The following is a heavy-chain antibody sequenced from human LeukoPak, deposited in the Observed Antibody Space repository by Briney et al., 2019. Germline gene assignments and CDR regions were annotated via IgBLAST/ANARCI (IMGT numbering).Heavy chain of an antibody. CDR1: GGSVSNYY. D-gene: IGHD3-22*01. V-gene: IGHV4-59*08. Sequence: SETLSLTCTVSGGSVSNYYWSWIRQPPGKGLEWVGYMYYSGSTNYNPTLKSRVTISVDASKNQFSLKLNSVTAADTAVYYCARHKRDYYDSSDDAFDIWGQGTMVTVSS. CDR3: ARHKRDYYDSSDDAFDI. CDR2: MYYSGST. J-gene: IGHJ3*02.